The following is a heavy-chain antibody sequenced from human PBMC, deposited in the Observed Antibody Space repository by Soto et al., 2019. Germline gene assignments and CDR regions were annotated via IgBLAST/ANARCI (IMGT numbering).Heavy chain of an antibody. CDR2: ISYDGSNK. D-gene: IGHD2-21*02. J-gene: IGHJ4*02. CDR3: ARSPNCGGDCYLCDY. Sequence: QVQLVESGGGVVQPGRSLRLSCAASGFTFSSYGMHWVRQAPGKGLEWVAVISYDGSNKYYADSVKGRFTISRDNSKNTLYLQMNSLRAEDTAVYYCARSPNCGGDCYLCDYWGQGTLVTVSS. CDR1: GFTFSSYG. V-gene: IGHV3-30*03.